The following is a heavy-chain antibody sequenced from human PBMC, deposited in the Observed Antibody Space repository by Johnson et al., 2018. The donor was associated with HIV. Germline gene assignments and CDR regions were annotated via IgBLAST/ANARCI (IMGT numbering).Heavy chain of an antibody. J-gene: IGHJ3*02. CDR3: ARGMAWEDAFDI. CDR1: GFTFSSYA. Sequence: QVQLVESGGGVVQPGRSLRLSCAASGFTFSSYAMDWVRQAPGKGLEWVSVIYRGGSTYYADAVKGRFTNSRDNSKNTLYLQMNSLGAEDTAVYYCARGMAWEDAFDIWGQGTMVTVSS. CDR2: IYRGGST. V-gene: IGHV3-NL1*01. D-gene: IGHD5-24*01.